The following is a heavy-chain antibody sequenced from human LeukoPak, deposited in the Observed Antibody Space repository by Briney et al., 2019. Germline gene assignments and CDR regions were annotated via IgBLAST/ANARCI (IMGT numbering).Heavy chain of an antibody. J-gene: IGHJ4*02. D-gene: IGHD3-16*01. V-gene: IGHV1-18*01. CDR2: INTKTGQI. CDR3: ARDIAYDVDY. Sequence: ASVKVSCKTSGYTFADFGITWVRQAPGQGLEWVGWINTKTGQINLARKFQGRVTMTTDTSTRTAYMELRSLRSDDTAVYFCARDIAYDVDYWGPGTLVTVSS. CDR1: GYTFADFG.